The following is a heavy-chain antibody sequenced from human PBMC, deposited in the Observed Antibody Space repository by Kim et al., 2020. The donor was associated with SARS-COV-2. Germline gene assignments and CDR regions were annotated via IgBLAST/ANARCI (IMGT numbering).Heavy chain of an antibody. CDR2: IKQDGSEE. J-gene: IGHJ4*02. D-gene: IGHD3-3*01. CDR3: ARTFDFWIGLGGEFWGSRGEPDY. Sequence: GGSLRLSCAASGFTFSRSWMSWVRQAPGKGLEWVAIIKQDGSEEYYVDSVKGRFTISRDNANKSLYLQMNSLRVEDTAIYYCARTFDFWIGLGGEFWGSRGEPDYWGQGTLVTVSS. CDR1: GFTFSRSW. V-gene: IGHV3-7*01.